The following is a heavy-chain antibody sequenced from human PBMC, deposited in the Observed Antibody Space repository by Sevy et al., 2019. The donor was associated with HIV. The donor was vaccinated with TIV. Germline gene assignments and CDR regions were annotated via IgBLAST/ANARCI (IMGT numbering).Heavy chain of an antibody. D-gene: IGHD2-15*01. V-gene: IGHV1-24*01. CDR1: GYTLTELS. CDR3: ATSLVVVVAATMDY. CDR2: FDPEDGET. J-gene: IGHJ4*02. Sequence: ASVKVSCKVSGYTLTELSMHWVRQAPGKGLEWMGGFDPEDGETIYAQKFQGRVTMTEDTSTDTAYMELSSLRSEDTAGDYCATSLVVVVAATMDYWGQGTLVTVSS.